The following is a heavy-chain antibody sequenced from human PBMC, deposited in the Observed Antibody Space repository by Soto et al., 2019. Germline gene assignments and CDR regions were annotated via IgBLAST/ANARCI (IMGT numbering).Heavy chain of an antibody. CDR2: ISWDGEK. CDR1: GFSLNTRGVG. Sequence: SGPTLVNPTQTLTLTCTFSGFSLNTRGVGVGWIRQPPGKALEWLALISWDGEKRYSPSLKSRLTITKDTSENQVVLTMTNMDPVDTATYYCAHSSYYYDSSGYYGGTLFDYWGQGTLVTVSS. CDR3: AHSSYYYDSSGYYGGTLFDY. J-gene: IGHJ4*02. D-gene: IGHD3-22*01. V-gene: IGHV2-5*02.